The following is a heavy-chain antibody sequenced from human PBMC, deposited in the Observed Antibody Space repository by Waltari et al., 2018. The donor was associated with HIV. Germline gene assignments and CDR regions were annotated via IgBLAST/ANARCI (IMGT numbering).Heavy chain of an antibody. Sequence: QVQLQESGPGLVTPSETLSLTCTVSGGSISSYYWSWIRQPPGKGLEWIGYIYYSGSTNYNPSLKSRVTISVDTSKNQFSLKLSSVTAADTAVYYCATSRGVGATPLDYWGQGTLVTVSS. J-gene: IGHJ4*02. CDR1: GGSISSYY. V-gene: IGHV4-59*01. D-gene: IGHD1-26*01. CDR2: IYYSGST. CDR3: ATSRGVGATPLDY.